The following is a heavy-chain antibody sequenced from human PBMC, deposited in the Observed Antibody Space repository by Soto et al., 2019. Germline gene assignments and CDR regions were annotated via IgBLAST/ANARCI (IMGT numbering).Heavy chain of an antibody. J-gene: IGHJ4*02. V-gene: IGHV4-59*08. CDR1: GGSISSYY. D-gene: IGHD4-17*01. CDR3: ARHYGDYVFGYFDC. Sequence: SDTLSLTCTVSGGSISSYYWSWIRQPPGKGLERIGYIYYSGSTNYNPSLKSRVTISVDTSKNQFSLKLSSVTAADTAVYYCARHYGDYVFGYFDCWGQGTLVTVSS. CDR2: IYYSGST.